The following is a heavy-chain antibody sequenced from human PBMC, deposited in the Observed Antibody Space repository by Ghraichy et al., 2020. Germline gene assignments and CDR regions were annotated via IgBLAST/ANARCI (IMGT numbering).Heavy chain of an antibody. CDR3: ARLYSTTEGYYFDY. CDR2: IFSSEST. Sequence: SPTLSLTCTVSGGSISSRGYFWGWIRQPPGKGLEWIGTIFSSESTSYNPSIKSRVTISVDTSKNQFSLKLTSVTAADTAVYYCARLYSTTEGYYFDYWGQGTLVTVSS. D-gene: IGHD6-13*01. V-gene: IGHV4-39*01. CDR1: GGSISSRGYF. J-gene: IGHJ4*02.